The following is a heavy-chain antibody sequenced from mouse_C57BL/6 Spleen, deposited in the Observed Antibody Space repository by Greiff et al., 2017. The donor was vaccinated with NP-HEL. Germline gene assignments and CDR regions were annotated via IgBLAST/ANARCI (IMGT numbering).Heavy chain of an antibody. CDR3: ARDRYYGSSHYFDY. Sequence: VQLQQPGAELVKPGASVKLSCKASGYTFTSYWMHWVKQRPGQGLEWIGMIHPNSGSTNYNEKFKSKATLTVDKSYSTAYMQLSSLTSEDSAVYYCARDRYYGSSHYFDYWGQGTTLTVSS. J-gene: IGHJ2*01. D-gene: IGHD1-1*01. CDR1: GYTFTSYW. CDR2: IHPNSGST. V-gene: IGHV1-64*01.